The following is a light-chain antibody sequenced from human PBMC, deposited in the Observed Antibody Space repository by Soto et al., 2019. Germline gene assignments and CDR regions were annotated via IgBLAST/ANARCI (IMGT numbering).Light chain of an antibody. CDR1: SGDIGSHKL. CDR3: SSYLGTWL. CDR2: EGS. Sequence: QSVLTQPASVSGSLGQSVTISCSGTSGDIGSHKLVSWYQQHPGKAPKLIIFEGSVRPSGVSDRFSGSKSGNTASLTISGLQADDEADYFCSSYLGTWLFGGGTKLTVL. V-gene: IGLV2-23*01. J-gene: IGLJ3*02.